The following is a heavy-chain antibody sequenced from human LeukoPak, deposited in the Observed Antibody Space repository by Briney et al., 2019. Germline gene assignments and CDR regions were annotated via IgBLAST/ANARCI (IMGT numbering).Heavy chain of an antibody. V-gene: IGHV3-23*01. CDR3: AKPFSSSWYWFDP. D-gene: IGHD6-13*01. Sequence: GGSLRLSCAASGFTFSNYGMSWVRQAPGKGLEWVTSISGSGDSMYYADSVKGRFTISRDNSKNTLYLQMNSLRAEDTAVYYCAKPFSSSWYWFDPWGQGTLVTVPP. J-gene: IGHJ5*02. CDR2: ISGSGDSM. CDR1: GFTFSNYG.